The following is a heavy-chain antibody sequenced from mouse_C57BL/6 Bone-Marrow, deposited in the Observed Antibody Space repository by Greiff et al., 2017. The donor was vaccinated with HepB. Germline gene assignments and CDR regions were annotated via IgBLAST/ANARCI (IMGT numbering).Heavy chain of an antibody. V-gene: IGHV1-81*01. CDR2: IYPRSGNT. CDR1: GYTFTSYG. J-gene: IGHJ3*01. Sequence: VQRVESGAELARPGASVKLSCKASGYTFTSYGISWVKQRTGQGLEWIGEIYPRSGNTYYNEKFKGKATLTADKSSSTAYMELRSLTSEDSAVYFCAHSLWFAYWGQGTLVTVSA. CDR3: AHSLWFAY.